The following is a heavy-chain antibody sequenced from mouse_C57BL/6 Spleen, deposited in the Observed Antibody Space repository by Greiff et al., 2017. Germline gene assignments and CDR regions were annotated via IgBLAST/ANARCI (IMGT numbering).Heavy chain of an antibody. V-gene: IGHV1-72*01. J-gene: IGHJ3*01. Sequence: VQLQQPGAELVKPGASVKLSCKASGYTFTSYWMHWVKQRPGRGLEWIGRIDPNSGGTKYNEKFKGKATVTVDKHSSTAYMQLSSLTSEDSAVYYSARENYGKLAYWGQGTMVTVSA. CDR1: GYTFTSYW. CDR2: IDPNSGGT. D-gene: IGHD2-1*01. CDR3: ARENYGKLAY.